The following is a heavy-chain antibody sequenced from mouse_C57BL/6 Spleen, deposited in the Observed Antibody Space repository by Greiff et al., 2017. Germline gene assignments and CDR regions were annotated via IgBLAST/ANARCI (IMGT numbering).Heavy chain of an antibody. V-gene: IGHV14-4*01. CDR3: TTWPGGAMDY. J-gene: IGHJ4*01. CDR1: GFNIKDDY. Sequence: EVMLVESGAELVRPGASVKLSCTASGFNIKDDYMHWVKQRPEQGLEWIGWIDPENGDTEYASKFQGKATITADTSSNPAYLQLSSLTSEDTAVXYCTTWPGGAMDYWGQGTSVTVSS. CDR2: IDPENGDT.